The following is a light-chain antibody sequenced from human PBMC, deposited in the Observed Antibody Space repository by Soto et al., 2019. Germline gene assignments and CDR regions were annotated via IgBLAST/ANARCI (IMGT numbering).Light chain of an antibody. CDR1: QIVSSSY. V-gene: IGKV3-20*01. Sequence: EIVLTQSPGTLSLSPGERATLSCRASQIVSSSYLAWYQQKPGQAPRLLIYGASSRAPGITDRFSGSGSGTDITLIISRLEPEDFAVYYCHQYGTLYTFGQGTKLEIK. CDR3: HQYGTLYT. CDR2: GAS. J-gene: IGKJ2*01.